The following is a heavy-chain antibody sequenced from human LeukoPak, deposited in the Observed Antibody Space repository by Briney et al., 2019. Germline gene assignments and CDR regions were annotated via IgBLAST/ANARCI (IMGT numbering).Heavy chain of an antibody. D-gene: IGHD3-3*01. J-gene: IGHJ4*02. V-gene: IGHV3-7*01. CDR3: ARAVFDTIFGVVI. CDR2: IKQDGSET. CDR1: VFTFSNYW. Sequence: GGSLRLSCAASVFTFSNYWMSWVRQAPGKGLEWVANIKQDGSETYYVDSVKGRFTISRDNARNSVYLQMNSLRGEDTAVYYCARAVFDTIFGVVIWGQGTQVTASS.